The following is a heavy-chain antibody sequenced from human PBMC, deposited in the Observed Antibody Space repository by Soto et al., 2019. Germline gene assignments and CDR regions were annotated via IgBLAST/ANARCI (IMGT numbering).Heavy chain of an antibody. CDR2: IKEDGSAK. J-gene: IGHJ4*02. D-gene: IGHD6-13*01. CDR1: GFTSTSYW. Sequence: GGSLRLACVGSGFTSTSYWMAWVRQAPGKGLEWVANIKEDGSAKYYVDSVKGRFTISRDNAKNSLFLQMNSLRAEDTAVYYCATTAAAAGTDWGQGTLVTVSS. V-gene: IGHV3-7*01. CDR3: ATTAAAAGTD.